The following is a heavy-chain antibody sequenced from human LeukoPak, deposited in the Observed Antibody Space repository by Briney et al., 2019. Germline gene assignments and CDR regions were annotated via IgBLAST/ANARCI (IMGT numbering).Heavy chain of an antibody. CDR3: ARGGFYSQNWFDP. CDR2: IRYDGSYK. D-gene: IGHD2/OR15-2a*01. J-gene: IGHJ5*02. Sequence: GGSLRLSCAASGFTFSTYGMHWVRQAPGKGLEWVAFIRYDGSYKYYADSVKGRFTISRDNSKNTLYLQMNSLRAEDTAVYYCARGGFYSQNWFDPWGQGTLVTVSS. V-gene: IGHV3-30*02. CDR1: GFTFSTYG.